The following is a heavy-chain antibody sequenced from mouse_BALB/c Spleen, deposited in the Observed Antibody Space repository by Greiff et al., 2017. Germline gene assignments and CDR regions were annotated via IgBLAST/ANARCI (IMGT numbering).Heavy chain of an antibody. V-gene: IGHV5-6-5*01. CDR2: ISSGGST. CDR1: GFTFSSYA. J-gene: IGHJ4*01. D-gene: IGHD2-3*01. Sequence: EVKLVESGGGLVKPGGSLKLSCAASGFTFSSYAMSWVRQTPEKRLEWVASISSGGSTYYPASVKGRFTISRDNARNILYLQMSSLRSEDTAMYYCARDYDGYYGVGDYWGQGTSVTVSS. CDR3: ARDYDGYYGVGDY.